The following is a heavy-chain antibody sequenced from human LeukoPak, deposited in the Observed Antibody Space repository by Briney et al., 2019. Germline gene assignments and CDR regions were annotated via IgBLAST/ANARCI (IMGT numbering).Heavy chain of an antibody. D-gene: IGHD5-12*01. J-gene: IGHJ4*02. CDR1: GLPFISYT. Sequence: GGPLRLSCVASGLPFISYTMLWVREATGKALGWVAVMSYDGSHKFHADSVKGRFTISRDNSKNTVYLQVNRLRAEDTAIHYCARDVRGYAFDYWGQGTLVTVSS. CDR2: MSYDGSHK. V-gene: IGHV3-30*04. CDR3: ARDVRGYAFDY.